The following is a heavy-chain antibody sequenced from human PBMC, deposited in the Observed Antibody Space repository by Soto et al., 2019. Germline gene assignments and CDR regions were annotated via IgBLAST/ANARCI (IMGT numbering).Heavy chain of an antibody. CDR1: GGTFSPFG. CDR3: AREGRLTGTDGFDY. Sequence: SVKVSCKSSGGTFSPFGVSWVRQAPGQGLEWTGMIIPIFDTTNYAQKFQGRVTITADTSTSTAYMELSSLSSEDTAVYYCAREGRLTGTDGFDYWGQGTLVTVSS. V-gene: IGHV1-69*06. D-gene: IGHD1-20*01. CDR2: IIPIFDTT. J-gene: IGHJ4*02.